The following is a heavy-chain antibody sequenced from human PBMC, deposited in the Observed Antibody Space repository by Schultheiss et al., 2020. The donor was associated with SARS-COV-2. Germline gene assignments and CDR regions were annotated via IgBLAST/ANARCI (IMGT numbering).Heavy chain of an antibody. CDR3: ARAATVTTDAFDI. D-gene: IGHD4-17*01. CDR1: GGSISSYY. V-gene: IGHV4-59*01. J-gene: IGHJ3*02. Sequence: SETLSLTCTVSGGSISSYYWSWIRQPPGKGLEWIGYIYYSGSTNYNPSLKSRVTISVDTSKNQFSLKLISVTAADTAVYYCARAATVTTDAFDIWGQGTMVTVSS. CDR2: IYYSGST.